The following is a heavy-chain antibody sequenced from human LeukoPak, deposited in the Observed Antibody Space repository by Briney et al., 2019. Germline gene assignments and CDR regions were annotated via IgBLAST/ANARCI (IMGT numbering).Heavy chain of an antibody. D-gene: IGHD3-3*01. CDR1: GGTFSSYA. CDR2: MNPNSGNT. V-gene: IGHV1-8*02. J-gene: IGHJ5*02. Sequence: GASVKVSCKASGGTFSSYAVSWVRQAPGQGLEWMGWMNPNSGNTGYAQKFQGRVTMTRNTSISTAYMELSSLRSEDTAMSYCGLANMHRGGVLTWFDPLGQGTLVTVSS. CDR3: GLANMHRGGVLTWFDP.